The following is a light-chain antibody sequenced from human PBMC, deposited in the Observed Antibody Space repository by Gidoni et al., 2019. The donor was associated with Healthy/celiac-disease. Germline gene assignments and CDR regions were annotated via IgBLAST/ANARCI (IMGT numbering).Light chain of an antibody. CDR3: QQYYSTPWT. J-gene: IGKJ1*01. V-gene: IGKV4-1*01. CDR1: QSVLYSSNNKNY. Sequence: DIVMTQSPDSLAVSLGERDTINCKSSQSVLYSSNNKNYLAWYQQKPGQPPKLLIYCASTRESRVPDRFSGSGSGTAFTLTIISLPAEHVAVYYCQQYYSTPWTFGQGTKVEIK. CDR2: CAS.